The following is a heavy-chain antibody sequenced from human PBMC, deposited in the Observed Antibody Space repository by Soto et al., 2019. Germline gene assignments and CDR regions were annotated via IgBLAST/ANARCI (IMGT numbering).Heavy chain of an antibody. J-gene: IGHJ4*02. CDR3: AGDWDSSVSTWSFGGF. CDR2: IIPFLGVT. D-gene: IGHD3-10*01. Sequence: QVQLEQSGAEVKKPGCSVKVSCKSSGGTYSPYTINWVRQAPGQGLEWMGRIIPFLGVTNYGLKFQARVTITADKATNTAYMELRGLRFEDTAVYYCAGDWDSSVSTWSFGGFWGRGTLVTVSS. V-gene: IGHV1-69*08. CDR1: GGTYSPYT.